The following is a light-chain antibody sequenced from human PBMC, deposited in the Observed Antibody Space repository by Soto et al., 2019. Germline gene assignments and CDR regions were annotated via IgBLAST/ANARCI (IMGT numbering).Light chain of an antibody. CDR1: QSIGTW. V-gene: IGKV1-5*01. CDR3: QQYATYAPST. J-gene: IGKJ1*01. Sequence: DIQLTQSPSTLSASLGDRITITCRASQSIGTWLAWYRHRPGEGPKLLIHDAYSLESGVPSRFSGSGSATEFSLTIRSLESGDSGTYHCQQYATYAPSTFGQGAKVDIX. CDR2: DAY.